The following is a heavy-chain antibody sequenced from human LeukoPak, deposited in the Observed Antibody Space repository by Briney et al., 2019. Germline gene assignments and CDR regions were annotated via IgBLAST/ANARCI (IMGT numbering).Heavy chain of an antibody. CDR1: GGSFSGYY. V-gene: IGHV4-34*01. D-gene: IGHD3-3*01. J-gene: IGHJ5*02. CDR3: ARSNYDFWSGYYQRGAWFDP. CDR2: INHSGST. Sequence: SETLSLTCAVYGGSFSGYYWSWIRQPPGKGLEWIGEINHSGSTNYNPSLKSRVTISVDTSKNQFSLKLSSVTAADTAVYYCARSNYDFWSGYYQRGAWFDPWGQGTLVTVSS.